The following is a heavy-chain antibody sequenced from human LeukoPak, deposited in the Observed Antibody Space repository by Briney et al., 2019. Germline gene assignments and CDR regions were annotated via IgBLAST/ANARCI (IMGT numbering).Heavy chain of an antibody. D-gene: IGHD3-16*02. Sequence: GGSLRLSCAASGFTFSSYSMNWVRQAPGKGLEWVSYISSSSSTISYADSVKGRFTISRDNAKNSLYLQMDSLRAEDTALYHCARDLSFSFDVWGQGTKVTVSS. V-gene: IGHV3-48*01. CDR2: ISSSSSTI. CDR1: GFTFSSYS. J-gene: IGHJ3*01. CDR3: ARDLSFSFDV.